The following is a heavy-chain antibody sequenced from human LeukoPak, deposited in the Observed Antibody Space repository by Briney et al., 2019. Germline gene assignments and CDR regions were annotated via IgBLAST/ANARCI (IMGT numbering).Heavy chain of an antibody. Sequence: GGSLRLSCAASGFTFSSYAMDWVRQAPGEGLEWVAIISYDGSIKYYADSVKGRFTISRDNSKNTLYLQMNSLRAEDTAVYYCARDYCNNTSCHMGGAFDIWGQGTMVTVSS. V-gene: IGHV3-30-3*01. D-gene: IGHD2-2*02. CDR3: ARDYCNNTSCHMGGAFDI. J-gene: IGHJ3*02. CDR1: GFTFSSYA. CDR2: ISYDGSIK.